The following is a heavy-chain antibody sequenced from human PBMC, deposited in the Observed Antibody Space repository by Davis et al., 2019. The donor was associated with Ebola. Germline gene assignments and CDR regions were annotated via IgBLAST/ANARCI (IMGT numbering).Heavy chain of an antibody. Sequence: PGGSLRLSCTVSGGSISSRSYYWAWIRQPPGKGLEWIGNIYYSGSTYYNPSLKSRVTISVDTSKNQFSLKLSSVTAADTAVYYCARGTQLWSKMLLGFMWVNWGQGTLVTVSS. CDR2: IYYSGST. D-gene: IGHD5-18*01. V-gene: IGHV4-39*01. J-gene: IGHJ4*02. CDR1: GGSISSRSYY. CDR3: ARGTQLWSKMLLGFMWVN.